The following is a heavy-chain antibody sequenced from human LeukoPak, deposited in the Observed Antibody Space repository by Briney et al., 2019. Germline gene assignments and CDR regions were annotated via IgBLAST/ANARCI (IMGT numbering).Heavy chain of an antibody. CDR1: GFSFSSHW. CDR3: ARGDHGDYPFDY. D-gene: IGHD4-17*01. CDR2: IKQDGSEK. V-gene: IGHV3-7*01. J-gene: IGHJ4*02. Sequence: PGGSLRLSCAASGFSFSSHWMSWVRQAPGRGLEWVANIKQDGSEKYYVDSVKGRFTISRDNAKNSLYLQMNSLRAEDTAVYYCARGDHGDYPFDYWGQGTLVTVSS.